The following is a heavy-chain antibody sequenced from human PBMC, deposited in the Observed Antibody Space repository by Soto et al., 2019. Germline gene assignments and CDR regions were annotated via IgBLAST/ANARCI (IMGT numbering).Heavy chain of an antibody. J-gene: IGHJ3*01. CDR1: GFSLSTRALG. D-gene: IGHD3-16*01. CDR3: AHRHDLRGFDV. CDR2: IYWNDDK. V-gene: IGHV2-5*01. Sequence: QITLKESGPTLVKPTQTLTLTCTFSGFSLSTRALGVGWIRQPPGKALEWLALIYWNDDKRSSPSLQNRLTITTDTSKNRVVLTMTNMDPVDTATYYCAHRHDLRGFDVWGKGTLVTVAS.